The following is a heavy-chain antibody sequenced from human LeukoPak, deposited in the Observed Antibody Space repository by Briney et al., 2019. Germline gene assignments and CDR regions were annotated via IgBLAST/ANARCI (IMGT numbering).Heavy chain of an antibody. V-gene: IGHV3-33*06. J-gene: IGHJ3*02. Sequence: GGSLRLSCAATGFTFSTYGMHWVRQAPGKGLEWVAVIWSDGNNKFYADSVKGRFPFSRDNSRNTLSLQMNSLRAEDTAVNYCVKERGPFDAFDIWGQGTMVTVSS. CDR1: GFTFSTYG. CDR2: IWSDGNNK. CDR3: VKERGPFDAFDI.